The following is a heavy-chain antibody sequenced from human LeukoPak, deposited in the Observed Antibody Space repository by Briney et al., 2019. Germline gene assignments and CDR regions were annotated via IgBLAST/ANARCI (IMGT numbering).Heavy chain of an antibody. Sequence: ASVKVSCKAPGYTFTSYGISWVRQAPGQGLEWMGWISAYNGNTNYAQKLQGRVTMTTDTSTSTAYMELRSLRSDDTAVYYCARVIYYYDSSGLNWFDPWGQGTLVTVSS. V-gene: IGHV1-18*01. D-gene: IGHD3-22*01. CDR1: GYTFTSYG. J-gene: IGHJ5*02. CDR3: ARVIYYYDSSGLNWFDP. CDR2: ISAYNGNT.